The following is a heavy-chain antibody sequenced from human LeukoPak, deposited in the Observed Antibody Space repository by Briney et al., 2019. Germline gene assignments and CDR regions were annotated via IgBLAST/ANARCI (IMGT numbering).Heavy chain of an antibody. Sequence: PGESLRLSCAASGFTFSDYYMSWLRQAPGKGLEWVSYISSGSSYTNYAAPVKGRFTNDRDNAKNSLYLQMISLRAEDTAVYYCARGATKGSDYWGQGALVTVSS. J-gene: IGHJ4*02. CDR3: ARGATKGSDY. CDR2: ISSGSSYT. D-gene: IGHD1-26*01. V-gene: IGHV3-11*03. CDR1: GFTFSDYY.